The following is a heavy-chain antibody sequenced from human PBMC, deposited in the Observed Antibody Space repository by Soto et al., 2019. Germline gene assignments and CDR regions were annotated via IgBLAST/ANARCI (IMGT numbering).Heavy chain of an antibody. CDR3: ARGLVLRYFDWLGSYFDY. CDR1: GYTFTSYG. D-gene: IGHD3-9*01. Sequence: QVQLVQSGAEVKKPGASVKVSCKASGYTFTSYGISWVRQAPGQGLEWMGWISAYNGNTNYAQKLQGRVTMTTDTSTSTDYMELRSLRSDDTAVYYCARGLVLRYFDWLGSYFDYWGQGTLVTVSS. CDR2: ISAYNGNT. V-gene: IGHV1-18*01. J-gene: IGHJ4*02.